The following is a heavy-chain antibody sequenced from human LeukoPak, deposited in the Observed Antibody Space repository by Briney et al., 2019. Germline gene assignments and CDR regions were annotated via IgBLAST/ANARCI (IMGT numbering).Heavy chain of an antibody. CDR2: INHSGST. J-gene: IGHJ5*02. V-gene: IGHV4-34*01. D-gene: IGHD6-13*01. Sequence: KPSETLSLTCAVYGGSFSGYYWSWIRQPPGKGLEWIGEINHSGSTNYNPSLKSRVTMSVDTSKNQFSLKLSSVTAADTAVYYCALGIAGRFDPWGQGTLVTVSS. CDR1: GGSFSGYY. CDR3: ALGIAGRFDP.